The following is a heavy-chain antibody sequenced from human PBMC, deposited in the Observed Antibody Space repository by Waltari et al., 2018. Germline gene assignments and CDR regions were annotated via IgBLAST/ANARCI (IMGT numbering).Heavy chain of an antibody. CDR3: AREPTTVTKVYYYGMDV. CDR1: GFTVSSNY. J-gene: IGHJ6*02. CDR2: SYSGGST. V-gene: IGHV3-66*02. D-gene: IGHD4-17*01. Sequence: EVQLVESGGGLVQPGGSLRLSCAASGFTVSSNYMSWVRQAPGKGLEWVSVSYSGGSTYYADSVKGRFTISRDNSKNTLYLQMNSLRAEDTAVYYCAREPTTVTKVYYYGMDVWGQGTTVTVSS.